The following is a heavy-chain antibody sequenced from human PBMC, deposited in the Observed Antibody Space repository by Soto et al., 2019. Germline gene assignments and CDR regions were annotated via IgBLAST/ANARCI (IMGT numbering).Heavy chain of an antibody. D-gene: IGHD3-10*01. J-gene: IGHJ4*02. CDR2: IIQDGSEK. V-gene: IGHV3-7*03. Sequence: LRLSCAASGFTFSTYWMTWVRQSPGKGLEWVANIIQDGSEKFYVDSVKGRFTISRDNAKNSLFLEMNSLRVEDTAVYYCARDWGGLGYWGQGTLVTVSS. CDR1: GFTFSTYW. CDR3: ARDWGGLGY.